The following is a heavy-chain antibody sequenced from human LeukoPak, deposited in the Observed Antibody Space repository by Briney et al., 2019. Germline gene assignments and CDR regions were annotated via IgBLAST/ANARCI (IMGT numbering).Heavy chain of an antibody. J-gene: IGHJ4*02. CDR3: ARDTSVAGSVDY. Sequence: GGSLRLSCAASGFTFSSYSMNWVRQAPGKGLEWVSYISSTSSTIFYADSVKGRFTVSRDNVKKLLFLQMNSLRDEDTAVYYCARDTSVAGSVDYWGQGTLVTVSS. CDR1: GFTFSSYS. V-gene: IGHV3-48*02. CDR2: ISSTSSTI. D-gene: IGHD6-19*01.